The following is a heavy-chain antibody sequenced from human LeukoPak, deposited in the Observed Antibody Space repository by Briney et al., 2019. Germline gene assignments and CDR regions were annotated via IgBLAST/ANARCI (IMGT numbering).Heavy chain of an antibody. CDR1: GGSINSYY. CDR2: IYSSGST. CDR3: ARGGKATVVTM. Sequence: SETLSLPRPVSGGSINSYYWSWIRPPAGKGLEWSGRIYSSGSTNYNPSLKSRVSMSVDTSKNQFSLKLTSVTAADTAVYYCARGGKATVVTMWGQGILVTVSS. J-gene: IGHJ4*02. V-gene: IGHV4-4*07. D-gene: IGHD4-23*01.